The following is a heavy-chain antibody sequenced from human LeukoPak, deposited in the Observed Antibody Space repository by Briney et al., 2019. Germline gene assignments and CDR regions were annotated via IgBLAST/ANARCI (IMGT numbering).Heavy chain of an antibody. CDR1: GFTFSSYG. CDR3: AKTQLEYYDILTGPDY. CDR2: ISYDGSNK. D-gene: IGHD3-9*01. J-gene: IGHJ4*02. V-gene: IGHV3-30*18. Sequence: GRSLRLSCAASGFTFSSYGMHWVRQAPGKGLEWVAVISYDGSNKYYADSVKGRFTISRDNSKNTLYLQMNSLRAEDTAVYYCAKTQLEYYDILTGPDYWGQGTLVTVSS.